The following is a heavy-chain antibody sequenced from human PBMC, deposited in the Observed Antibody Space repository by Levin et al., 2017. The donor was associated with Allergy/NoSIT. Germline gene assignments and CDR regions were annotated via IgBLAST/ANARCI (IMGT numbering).Heavy chain of an antibody. CDR1: GFTFSSYS. V-gene: IGHV3-48*02. Sequence: GESLKISCAASGFTFSSYSMNWVRQAPGKGLEWVSYISSSSSTIYYADSVKGRFTISRDNAKNSLYLQMNSLRDEDTAVYYCARGPVVVVAAVGYYYGMDVWGQGTTVTVSS. CDR2: ISSSSSTI. J-gene: IGHJ6*02. D-gene: IGHD2-15*01. CDR3: ARGPVVVVAAVGYYYGMDV.